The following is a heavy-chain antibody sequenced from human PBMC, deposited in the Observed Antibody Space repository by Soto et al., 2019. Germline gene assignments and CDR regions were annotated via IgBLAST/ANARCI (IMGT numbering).Heavy chain of an antibody. J-gene: IGHJ6*02. V-gene: IGHV1-69*13. CDR2: IIPIFGTA. D-gene: IGHD6-13*01. Sequence: SVKVSCKASGGTFSSYAISWVRQAPGQGLEWMGGIIPIFGTANYAQKFQGRVTITADESTSTAYMELSSLRSEDTAVYYCARDSRDGHSSSWYYYYGMDVWGQGTTVTVSS. CDR3: ARDSRDGHSSSWYYYYGMDV. CDR1: GGTFSSYA.